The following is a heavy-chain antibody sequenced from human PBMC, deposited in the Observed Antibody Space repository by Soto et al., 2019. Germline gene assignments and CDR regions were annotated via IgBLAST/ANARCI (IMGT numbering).Heavy chain of an antibody. V-gene: IGHV3-7*04. CDR3: ARGVCSGGSCYSYVYGMDV. CDR1: GFTFSSYW. Sequence: PGGSLRLSCAASGFTFSSYWMSWVRQAPGKGLEWVVNIKQDGSEKYYVDSVKGRFTISRDNAKKSLYLQMNSLRAEDTAVYYCARGVCSGGSCYSYVYGMDVWGQGTTVTVSS. J-gene: IGHJ6*02. D-gene: IGHD2-15*01. CDR2: IKQDGSEK.